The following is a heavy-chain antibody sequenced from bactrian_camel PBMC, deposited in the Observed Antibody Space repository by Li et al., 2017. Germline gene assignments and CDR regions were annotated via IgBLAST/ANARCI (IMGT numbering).Heavy chain of an antibody. D-gene: IGHD3*01. CDR2: ISSDGDTR. V-gene: IGHV3S1*01. J-gene: IGHJ4*01. Sequence: HVQLVESGGGSVQAGGSLILSCAASGYTYSGYCMGWFRQVPGKERERVASISSDGDTRYYVDSVKGRFTISQDNAKNTLYLQMNSLKSEDTAMYYCAAATYVPHGSGTRCAWNSYGRGPRSPSP. CDR1: GYTYSGYC.